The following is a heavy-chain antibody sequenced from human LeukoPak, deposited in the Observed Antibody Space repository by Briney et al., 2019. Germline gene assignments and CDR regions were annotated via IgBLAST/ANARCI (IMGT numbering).Heavy chain of an antibody. J-gene: IGHJ6*02. D-gene: IGHD3-3*01. V-gene: IGHV3-21*01. Sequence: WGSLRLSCAASGFTFSSYSMNWVRQAPGKGLEWVSSISSSSSYIYYADSVKGRFTISRDNAKNSLYLQMNNLRAEDTAVYYCARDGGSYYYYGMDVWGQGTTVTVSS. CDR3: ARDGGSYYYYGMDV. CDR2: ISSSSSYI. CDR1: GFTFSSYS.